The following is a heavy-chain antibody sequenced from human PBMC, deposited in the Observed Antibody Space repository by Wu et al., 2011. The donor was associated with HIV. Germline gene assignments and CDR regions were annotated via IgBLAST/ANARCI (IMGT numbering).Heavy chain of an antibody. Sequence: TFTSYSIHWVRQAPGQGLEWMAIINPIGGSTIYAQKFQGRVTMTRDTSTSTVDLTLSSLRSEDTAIYYCARDSLHYGSGSHFDSWGQGTLVTVSS. CDR3: ARDSLHYGSGSHFDS. J-gene: IGHJ4*02. CDR2: INPIGGST. V-gene: IGHV1-46*01. D-gene: IGHD3-10*01. CDR1: TFTSYS.